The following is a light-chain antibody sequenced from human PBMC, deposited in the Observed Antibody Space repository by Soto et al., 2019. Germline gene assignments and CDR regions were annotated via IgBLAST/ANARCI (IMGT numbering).Light chain of an antibody. CDR1: QAISNF. CDR3: QNFNSAPYG. Sequence: DIQMTQSPSSLSASVGDRVTITCRASQAISNFVAWYQQKPGKSPTLLISEASTLQSGVPSRFSGRGSGTDFTLTISSLQPEDFATYFCQNFNSAPYGFGQGTKLAVK. CDR2: EAS. V-gene: IGKV1-27*01. J-gene: IGKJ2*03.